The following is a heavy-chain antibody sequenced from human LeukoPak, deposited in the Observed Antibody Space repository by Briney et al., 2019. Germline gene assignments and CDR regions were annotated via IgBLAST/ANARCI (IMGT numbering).Heavy chain of an antibody. Sequence: SGGSLRLSCAASGFTFSSYGMHWVRQAPGKGLEWVAVISYDGSNKYYADSVKGRFTISRDNSKNTLYLQMNSLRAEDTAVYYCAKDEYYDFWSGYSGGDYYYYGMDVWGQGTTVTVSS. CDR2: ISYDGSNK. CDR1: GFTFSSYG. V-gene: IGHV3-30*18. D-gene: IGHD3-3*01. J-gene: IGHJ6*02. CDR3: AKDEYYDFWSGYSGGDYYYYGMDV.